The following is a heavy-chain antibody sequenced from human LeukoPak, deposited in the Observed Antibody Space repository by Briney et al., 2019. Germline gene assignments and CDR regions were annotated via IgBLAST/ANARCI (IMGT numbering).Heavy chain of an antibody. CDR2: INAGIGDT. CDR1: GYTLTNYA. Sequence: GASVKVSCMASGYTLTNYAMHWVRLAPGQGLEWMGWINAGIGDTKFSEKFQGRVTITRDTSASTIYMELSSLGSEDTAVYYCARTIGYSTASDGGCYFDYWGQGTLVTVSS. CDR3: ARTIGYSTASDGGCYFDY. V-gene: IGHV1-3*01. J-gene: IGHJ4*02. D-gene: IGHD2/OR15-2a*01.